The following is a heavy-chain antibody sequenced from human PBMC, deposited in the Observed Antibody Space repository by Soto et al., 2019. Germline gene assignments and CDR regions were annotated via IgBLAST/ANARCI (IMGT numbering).Heavy chain of an antibody. CDR1: GGPFSSYA. V-gene: IGHV1-69*13. Sequence: SLKVSCKASGGPFSSYAISWVRQAPGQGLEWMGGIIPIFGTANYAQKFQGRVTITADESTSTAYMELSSLRSEDTAVYYCVLAYCGGDCYSGNYYYYYGMYVWGQGTTVTGSS. J-gene: IGHJ6*02. CDR2: IIPIFGTA. D-gene: IGHD2-21*02. CDR3: VLAYCGGDCYSGNYYYYYGMYV.